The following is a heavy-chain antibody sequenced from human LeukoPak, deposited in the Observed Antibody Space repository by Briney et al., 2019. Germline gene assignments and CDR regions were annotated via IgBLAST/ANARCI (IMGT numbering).Heavy chain of an antibody. CDR1: GGSISSYY. V-gene: IGHV4-4*07. Sequence: PSETLSLTCTVSGGSISSYYWSWIRQPAGKGLEWIGRIYTSGSTNYNPSLKSRVTMSVGTSKNQFSLKLSSVTAADTAVYYCARVNYGSGSYSWFDPWGQGTLVTVSS. J-gene: IGHJ5*02. CDR3: ARVNYGSGSYSWFDP. CDR2: IYTSGST. D-gene: IGHD3-10*01.